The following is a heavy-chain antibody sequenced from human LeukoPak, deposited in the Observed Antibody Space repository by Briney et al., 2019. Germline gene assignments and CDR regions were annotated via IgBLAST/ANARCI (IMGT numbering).Heavy chain of an antibody. CDR2: IWYDGSNK. J-gene: IGHJ4*02. V-gene: IGHV3-33*01. CDR3: ARDSGIAVAGIHY. D-gene: IGHD6-19*01. CDR1: GFTFSSYG. Sequence: GGSLRLSCAASGFTFSSYGMHWVRQAPGKGLEWVAVIWYDGSNKYYADSVKGRFTISRDNSKNTLYLQMNSLRAEDTAVYYCARDSGIAVAGIHYWGQGALVTVSS.